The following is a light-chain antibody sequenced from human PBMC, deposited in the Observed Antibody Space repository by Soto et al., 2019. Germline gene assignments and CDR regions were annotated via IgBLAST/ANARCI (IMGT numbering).Light chain of an antibody. Sequence: SSELTQPLSVSGALGQTARITCGGNNIGSKNVHWYQQKPGQAPVLVIYRDSNLPSGIPERFSGSNSGNTATLTISRAQDGDEADYYCQVWYSSSARVFGGGTKLTVL. V-gene: IGLV3-9*01. CDR3: QVWYSSSARV. CDR1: NIGSKN. J-gene: IGLJ3*02. CDR2: RDS.